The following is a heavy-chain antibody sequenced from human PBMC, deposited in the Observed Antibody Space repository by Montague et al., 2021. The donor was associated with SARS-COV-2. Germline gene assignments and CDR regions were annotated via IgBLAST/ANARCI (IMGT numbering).Heavy chain of an antibody. J-gene: IGHJ6*03. Sequence: SETLSLTCAVYGESFSGYYWSWIRQPPGKGLEWIGEINHSGSTNYNPSLKSRVTISVDTSKNQFSLKLSSVTAADTAVYYCARARQDVVVPALGIGAYYYCYYMDVWGKGTTVTVSS. CDR3: ARARQDVVVPALGIGAYYYCYYMDV. CDR2: INHSGST. D-gene: IGHD2-2*01. V-gene: IGHV4-34*01. CDR1: GESFSGYY.